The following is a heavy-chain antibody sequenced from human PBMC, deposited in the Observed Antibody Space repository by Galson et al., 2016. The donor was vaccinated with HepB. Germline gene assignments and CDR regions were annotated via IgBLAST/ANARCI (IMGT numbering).Heavy chain of an antibody. D-gene: IGHD3-10*01. CDR2: IYWDEGK. Sequence: PALVKPTQTLTLTCTFSGFSLSTSGGGVVWIRQPPGKALEWVALIYWDEGKRYSPPLKSRLTITKDTSRKQVVLTMTNMDPVDTATYYCAHTTLVQGANYGLDVWGQGTTVTVSS. CDR3: AHTTLVQGANYGLDV. CDR1: GFSLSTSGGG. J-gene: IGHJ6*02. V-gene: IGHV2-5*02.